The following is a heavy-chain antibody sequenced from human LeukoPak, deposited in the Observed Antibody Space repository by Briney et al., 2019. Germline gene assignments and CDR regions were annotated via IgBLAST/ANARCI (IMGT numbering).Heavy chain of an antibody. CDR1: GYTLTELS. Sequence: GASVKVSCKVSGYTLTELSMHWVRQAPGKGLEWMGGFDLEDGETIYAQKFQGRVTMTEDTSTDTAYMELSSLRSEDTAVYYCATDGTWFGELYGMDVWGQGTTVTVSS. CDR2: FDLEDGET. V-gene: IGHV1-24*01. D-gene: IGHD3-10*01. J-gene: IGHJ6*02. CDR3: ATDGTWFGELYGMDV.